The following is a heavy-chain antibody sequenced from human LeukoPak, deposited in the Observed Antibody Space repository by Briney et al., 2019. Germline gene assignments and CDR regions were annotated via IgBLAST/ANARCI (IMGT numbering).Heavy chain of an antibody. D-gene: IGHD1-26*01. CDR2: IIPIFGTA. V-gene: IGHV1-69*13. Sequence: ASVKVSCKASGGTFSSYAISWVRQAPGQGLEWMGGIIPIFGTANYAQKFQGRVTITADESTSTAYMELSSLRSEDTAVYYCARDLGGVGATTSFDYWGQGTLVPVSS. CDR1: GGTFSSYA. J-gene: IGHJ4*02. CDR3: ARDLGGVGATTSFDY.